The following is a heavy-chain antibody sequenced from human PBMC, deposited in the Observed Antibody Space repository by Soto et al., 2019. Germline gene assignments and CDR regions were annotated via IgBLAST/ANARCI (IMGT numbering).Heavy chain of an antibody. Sequence: ASMKVSCKASGYTFTGYYMHWVRQAPGQGLEWMGWINPNSGGTNYAQKFQGRVTMTRDTSISTAYMELSRLRSDDTAVYYCAREPTYSGYDYYYYYGMDVWG. V-gene: IGHV1-2*02. J-gene: IGHJ6*02. CDR1: GYTFTGYY. CDR3: AREPTYSGYDYYYYYGMDV. CDR2: INPNSGGT. D-gene: IGHD5-12*01.